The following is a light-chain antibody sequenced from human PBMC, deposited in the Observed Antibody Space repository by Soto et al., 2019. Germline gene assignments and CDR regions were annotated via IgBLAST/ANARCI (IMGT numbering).Light chain of an antibody. J-gene: IGLJ3*02. CDR2: LNSDGSH. CDR1: SGHSNYA. V-gene: IGLV4-69*01. CDR3: QTWATGIRV. Sequence: QPVLTQSPSASASLGASVKLTCTLSSGHSNYAIAWHQQQPEKGPRYLMNLNSDGSHTKGDGIPDRFSGSSSGAERYLTISSLQSEDEADYYCQTWATGIRVFGGGTKLT.